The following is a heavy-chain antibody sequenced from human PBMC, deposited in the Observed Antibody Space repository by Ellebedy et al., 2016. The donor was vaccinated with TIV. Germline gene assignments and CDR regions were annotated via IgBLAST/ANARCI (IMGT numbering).Heavy chain of an antibody. CDR3: ARLDYSNYYYYYDMDV. CDR2: IYYSGST. J-gene: IGHJ6*02. Sequence: SETLSLTCTVSGGSISSSSYYWGWIRQPPGKGLEWIGSIYYSGSTYYNPSLKSRVTISVDTSKNQFSLKLSSVTAADTAVYYCARLDYSNYYYYYDMDVWGQGTTVTVSS. CDR1: GGSISSSSYY. D-gene: IGHD4-11*01. V-gene: IGHV4-39*07.